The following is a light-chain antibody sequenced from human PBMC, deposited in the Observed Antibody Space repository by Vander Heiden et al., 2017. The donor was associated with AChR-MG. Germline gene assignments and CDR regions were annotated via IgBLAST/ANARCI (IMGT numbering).Light chain of an antibody. CDR3: SSYTSSSPVV. V-gene: IGLV2-14*03. J-gene: IGLJ2*01. CDR1: SSIICGYND. Sequence: QSALTQPASVFGSPGQPITISCTGTSSIICGYNDVSRYQQHPGKAPKLSVKNVSNRPTGVSNRFSGSKSGNTESLTISGLQAEDEAYYYCSSYTSSSPVVFGGGTKLTVL. CDR2: NVS.